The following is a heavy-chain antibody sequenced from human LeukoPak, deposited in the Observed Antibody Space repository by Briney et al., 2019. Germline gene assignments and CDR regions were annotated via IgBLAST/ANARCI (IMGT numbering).Heavy chain of an antibody. CDR3: AKDGSGSYYVEYFQH. Sequence: GGSLRLSCAASGFTFSSYWMHWVRQAPGKGLVWVSRINSDGSSTSYADSVKGRFTISRDNSKNTLYLQMNSLRAEDTAVYYCAKDGSGSYYVEYFQHWGQGTLVTVSS. CDR2: INSDGSST. CDR1: GFTFSSYW. J-gene: IGHJ1*01. D-gene: IGHD1-26*01. V-gene: IGHV3-74*01.